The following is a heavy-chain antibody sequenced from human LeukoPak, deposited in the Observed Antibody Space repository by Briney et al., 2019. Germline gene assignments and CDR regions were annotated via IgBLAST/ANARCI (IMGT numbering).Heavy chain of an antibody. CDR1: GFTFSSYG. Sequence: GRSLRLSCAASGFTFSSYGMHWVRQAPGKGLEWVAVIWYDGSNKYYADSVKGRFTISRDNAKNTVYLQMNSLRAEDTAVYYCARGGRYSTDNWFDPWGQGTLVTVSS. CDR3: ARGGRYSTDNWFDP. J-gene: IGHJ5*02. CDR2: IWYDGSNK. V-gene: IGHV3-33*01. D-gene: IGHD6-13*01.